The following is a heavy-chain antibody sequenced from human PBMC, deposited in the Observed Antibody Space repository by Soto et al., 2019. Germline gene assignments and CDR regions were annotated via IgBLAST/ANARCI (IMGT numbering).Heavy chain of an antibody. Sequence: QLQLQESGPGLVKPSETLSLTCTVSNGSISSAIYYWGWIRQPPGKGLAWIGSISPSGSTYYNPSLQGRVTISVDTSKPQFSLKLSSVTAADTAVYFCAGRSSLASVQVYFGEISNYNWFDPWGQGTLVTVSS. CDR1: NGSISSAIYY. D-gene: IGHD3-10*01. J-gene: IGHJ5*02. V-gene: IGHV4-39*01. CDR2: ISPSGST. CDR3: AGRSSLASVQVYFGEISNYNWFDP.